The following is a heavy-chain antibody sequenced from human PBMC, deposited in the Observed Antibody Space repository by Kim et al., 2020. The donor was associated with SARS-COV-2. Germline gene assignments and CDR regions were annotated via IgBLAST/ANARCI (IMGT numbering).Heavy chain of an antibody. CDR1: GYSFTSYN. J-gene: IGHJ4*02. V-gene: IGHV1-46*01. Sequence: ASVKVSCKASGYSFTSYNMHWVRQAPGQGLEWMGIIFARGGTTGYAQKFQGRVTMTRDTSTGTVYMELGSLRSEDTAIYYCTRETPLAYYFDYWGQGTLVTVSS. CDR2: IFARGGTT. CDR3: TRETPLAYYFDY.